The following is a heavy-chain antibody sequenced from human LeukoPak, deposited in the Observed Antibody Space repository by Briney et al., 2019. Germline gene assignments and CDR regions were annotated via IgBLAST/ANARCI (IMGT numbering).Heavy chain of an antibody. D-gene: IGHD1-1*01. V-gene: IGHV3-21*01. Sequence: GGSLRLSCAASGLTFSTYGMNWVGQALGKGVGCFSSISSTFFFIYYPYSVKDPFTVSIDNAKNSLYLQMNSLRVDDTGVYYCSRDRPNWSFDYWGQGTLVTVSS. J-gene: IGHJ4*02. CDR2: ISSTFFFI. CDR3: SRDRPNWSFDY. CDR1: GLTFSTYG.